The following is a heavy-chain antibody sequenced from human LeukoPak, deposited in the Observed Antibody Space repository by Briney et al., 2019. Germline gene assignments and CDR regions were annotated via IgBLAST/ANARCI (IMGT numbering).Heavy chain of an antibody. D-gene: IGHD2-2*01. CDR1: GFTFSNAY. J-gene: IGHJ6*02. CDR2: IDSRGSSI. Sequence: GGSLRLSCAASGFTFSNAYMNWIRQAPGKGLEWVSYIDSRGSSIHYTDSVKGRFTISRDNAKNSLYLQMNSLRADDTAVYYCAREIVVVPDYYYYGLDVWGQGTTVTVSS. CDR3: AREIVVVPDYYYYGLDV. V-gene: IGHV3-11*01.